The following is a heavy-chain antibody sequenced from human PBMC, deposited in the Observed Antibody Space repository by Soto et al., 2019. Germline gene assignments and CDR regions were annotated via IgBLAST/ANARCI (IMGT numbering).Heavy chain of an antibody. D-gene: IGHD3-9*01. J-gene: IGHJ6*03. Sequence: QVQRQQWGAGLLKPSETLSLTCVVYRGSLSGNYWSWIRQPPGKGLEWIGEINQSGSTKYNPSLKSRVTISIDTSKKQFSLKLSSVTAADTAVYYCARVYRVLRYFDWDRYYYMDVWGKGTTVTVSS. CDR3: ARVYRVLRYFDWDRYYYMDV. V-gene: IGHV4-34*02. CDR2: INQSGST. CDR1: RGSLSGNY.